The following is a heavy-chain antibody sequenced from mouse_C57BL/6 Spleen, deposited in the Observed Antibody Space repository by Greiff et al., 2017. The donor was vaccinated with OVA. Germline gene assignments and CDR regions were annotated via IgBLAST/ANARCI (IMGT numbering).Heavy chain of an antibody. D-gene: IGHD1-1*01. CDR2: IDPSDSYT. V-gene: IGHV1-50*01. CDR3: ARGNYYGSGYFDV. CDR1: GYTFTSYW. J-gene: IGHJ1*03. Sequence: QVQLQQPGAELVKPGASVKLSCKASGYTFTSYWMQWVKQRPGQGLEWIGEIDPSDSYTKYNQKFKGKATLTVDTSSSTAYMQLSSLTSEDSAVYDSARGNYYGSGYFDVWGTGTTVTVSS.